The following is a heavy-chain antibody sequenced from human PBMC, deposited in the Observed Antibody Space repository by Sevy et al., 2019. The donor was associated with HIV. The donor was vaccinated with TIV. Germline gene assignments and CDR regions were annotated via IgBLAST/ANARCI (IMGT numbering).Heavy chain of an antibody. V-gene: IGHV3-30*02. Sequence: GGSLRLSCAASGHIFSDYGIHWVRQAPGKGLEWVALIAYDGTNKFYADSVKGRFTVSRDNSKNPLYLQMNSLRVDDTAVYYCAKDDAGLRGAFDIWGQGTMVTVSS. CDR2: IAYDGTNK. CDR3: AKDDAGLRGAFDI. J-gene: IGHJ3*02. D-gene: IGHD6-13*01. CDR1: GHIFSDYG.